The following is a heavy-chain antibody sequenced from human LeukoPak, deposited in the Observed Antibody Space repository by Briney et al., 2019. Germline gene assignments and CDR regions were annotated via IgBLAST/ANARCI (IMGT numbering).Heavy chain of an antibody. CDR2: VYYRGST. V-gene: IGHV4-61*01. CDR1: GGSISSSSYY. Sequence: SETLSLTCKVSGGSISSSSYYWSWIRQPPGKRLEWIGYVYYRGSTNYNPSLKSRVTISLDTSKNQFSLKLNSVTAADTAVYYCARSLDGYMPRDAFDIWGQGTMVTVSS. J-gene: IGHJ3*02. CDR3: ARSLDGYMPRDAFDI. D-gene: IGHD5-24*01.